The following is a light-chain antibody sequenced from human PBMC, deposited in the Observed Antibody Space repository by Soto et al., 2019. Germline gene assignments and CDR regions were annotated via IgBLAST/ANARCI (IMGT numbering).Light chain of an antibody. CDR1: QGISNY. Sequence: DIQMTQSPSSLSASVGDRVTITCRASQGISNYLAWYQQKPGKAPRLLIYAASTLQSGVPSRFSGSGSGTDFTLAISSLQPEDSATYYCQQSYSAPPFTFGPGTKVDIK. J-gene: IGKJ3*01. V-gene: IGKV1-39*01. CDR3: QQSYSAPPFT. CDR2: AAS.